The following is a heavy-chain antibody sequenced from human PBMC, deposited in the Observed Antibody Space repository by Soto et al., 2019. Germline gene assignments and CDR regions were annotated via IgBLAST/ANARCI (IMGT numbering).Heavy chain of an antibody. CDR2: IIPIFGTA. V-gene: IGHV1-69*13. CDR1: GGTFSSYA. D-gene: IGHD3-16*01. CDR3: ARDLGRDGYTYTRDDAFDI. Sequence: SVKVSCKASGGTFSSYAISWVRQAPGQGLEWMGGIIPIFGTANYAQKFQGRVTITADESTSTAYMELSSLRSEDTAVYYCARDLGRDGYTYTRDDAFDIWGQGTMVTVSS. J-gene: IGHJ3*02.